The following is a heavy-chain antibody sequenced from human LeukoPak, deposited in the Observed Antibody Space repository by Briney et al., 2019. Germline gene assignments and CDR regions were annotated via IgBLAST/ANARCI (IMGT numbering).Heavy chain of an antibody. Sequence: GGSLRLSCAASGFTFSSYGMHWVRQAPGKGLEWVAVIWYDGSNKYYADSVKGRFTISRDNSKNTLYLQMNSLRAEDTAVYYCARGFDWPQPFDYWGQGTWSPSPQ. V-gene: IGHV3-33*01. CDR3: ARGFDWPQPFDY. D-gene: IGHD3-9*01. CDR2: IWYDGSNK. J-gene: IGHJ4*02. CDR1: GFTFSSYG.